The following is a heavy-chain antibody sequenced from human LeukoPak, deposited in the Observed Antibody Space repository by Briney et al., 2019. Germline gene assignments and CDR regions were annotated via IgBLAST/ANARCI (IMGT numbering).Heavy chain of an antibody. J-gene: IGHJ6*02. CDR1: GGSISSSNW. V-gene: IGHV4-4*02. Sequence: PSGTLSLTCAVSGGSISSSNWWSWVRQPPGKGLEWIGEIYHSGSTNYNPSLKSRVTISVDKSKNQFSLKLSSVTAADTAVYYCARAAVWGSYRSPPYYYYYGMDVWGQGTTVTVSS. D-gene: IGHD3-16*02. CDR3: ARAAVWGSYRSPPYYYYYGMDV. CDR2: IYHSGST.